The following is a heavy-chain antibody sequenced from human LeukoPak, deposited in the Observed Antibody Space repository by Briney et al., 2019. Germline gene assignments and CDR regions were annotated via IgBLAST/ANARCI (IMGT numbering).Heavy chain of an antibody. CDR3: ARGPLPTDFDY. J-gene: IGHJ4*02. V-gene: IGHV3-48*04. CDR2: ISSSGSTI. CDR1: GFTFSSYS. Sequence: GGSLRLSCAASGFTFSSYSMNWVRQAPGKGLEWVSYISSSGSTIYYADSVKGRFTISRDNAKNPLYLQMNSLRAEDTAVYYCARGPLPTDFDYWGQGTLVTVSS.